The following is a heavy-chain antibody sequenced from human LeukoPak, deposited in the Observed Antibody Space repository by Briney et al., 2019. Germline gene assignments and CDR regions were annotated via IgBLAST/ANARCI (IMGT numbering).Heavy chain of an antibody. J-gene: IGHJ4*02. D-gene: IGHD5-12*01. CDR3: ARASGYDLDYYFDY. CDR1: GFTFSSSA. CDR2: ISGSGTGT. Sequence: GGSLRLSCAASGFTFSSSAMSWVRQAPGKGLYWVSAISGSGTGTYYADSVKGRFTISRDNSKNALYLQMNSLRAEDTAVYYCARASGYDLDYYFDYWGQGTLVTVSS. V-gene: IGHV3-23*01.